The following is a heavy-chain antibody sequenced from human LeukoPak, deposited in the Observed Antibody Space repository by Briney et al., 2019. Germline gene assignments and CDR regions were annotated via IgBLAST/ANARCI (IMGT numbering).Heavy chain of an antibody. CDR3: AGMTTVTTAYYYGMDV. CDR1: GGSISSGDYY. D-gene: IGHD4-17*01. J-gene: IGHJ6*02. CDR2: IYYSGST. V-gene: IGHV4-30-4*01. Sequence: SETLSLTCTVSGGSISSGDYYWSWIRQPPGKGLEWIGYIYYSGSTYYNPSLKSRVTISVDTSKNQFSLKLSSVTAADTAVYYCAGMTTVTTAYYYGMDVXXQGTTVTVSS.